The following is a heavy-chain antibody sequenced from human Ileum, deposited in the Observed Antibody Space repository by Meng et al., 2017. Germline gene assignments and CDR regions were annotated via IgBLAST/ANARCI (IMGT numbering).Heavy chain of an antibody. D-gene: IGHD3-10*01. Sequence: QLLASGPGLVQPSGTLSLACAVSGDSIGNSKWWSWLRQPPGKGLEWIGEISNSGKTVYSPSLKSRVRISLDKSNNQFSLTLNSVTAADTAMYYCARERIRELGLFDSWGQGTLVTVSS. CDR2: ISNSGKT. J-gene: IGHJ4*02. CDR3: ARERIRELGLFDS. CDR1: GDSIGNSKW. V-gene: IGHV4-4*02.